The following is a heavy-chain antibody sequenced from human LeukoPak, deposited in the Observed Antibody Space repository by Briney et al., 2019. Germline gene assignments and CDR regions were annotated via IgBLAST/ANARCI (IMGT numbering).Heavy chain of an antibody. J-gene: IGHJ6*03. Sequence: GGSLRLSCAASGFTFSSYGMHWVRQAPGKGLEWVAVLSSDGRDKYYGDSVKGRFTISRDNSKNTLYLQMNSLRAEDTAVYYCARVVVRVVPYYYYMDVWGKGTTVTVSS. D-gene: IGHD2-15*01. CDR3: ARVVVRVVPYYYYMDV. CDR1: GFTFSSYG. CDR2: LSSDGRDK. V-gene: IGHV3-30*03.